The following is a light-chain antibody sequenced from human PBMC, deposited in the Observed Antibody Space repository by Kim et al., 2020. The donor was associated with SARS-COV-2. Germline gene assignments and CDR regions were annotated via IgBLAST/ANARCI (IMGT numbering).Light chain of an antibody. CDR1: RLYYSY. CDR3: TSWDSSGHMV. CDR2: GKN. Sequence: VALGQTVRITCRGDRLYYSYASRYQQEPGQAPVLVIYGKNNWPSGIPDRFSGSSSGNTASLTNTGTQAEDEAAYYCTSWDSSGHMVFGGGTQLTVL. V-gene: IGLV3-19*01. J-gene: IGLJ2*01.